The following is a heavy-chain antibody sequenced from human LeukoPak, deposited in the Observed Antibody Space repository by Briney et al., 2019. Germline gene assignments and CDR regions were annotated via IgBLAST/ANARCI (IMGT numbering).Heavy chain of an antibody. V-gene: IGHV3-30*03. CDR2: IQNDASTE. Sequence: GGSLRLSCVGSGFIFSNYWMAWVRQAPGKGLEWVAVIQNDASTENFADSVKGRFTISRDNSKNTVFLQMNSLRVEDTAVYYCARELSQIVWGGLDYGGQGTLVSVSS. D-gene: IGHD2-21*01. J-gene: IGHJ4*02. CDR3: ARELSQIVWGGLDY. CDR1: GFIFSNYW.